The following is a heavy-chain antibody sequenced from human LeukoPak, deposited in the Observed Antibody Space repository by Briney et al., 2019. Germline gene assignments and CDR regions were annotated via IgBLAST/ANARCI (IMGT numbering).Heavy chain of an antibody. D-gene: IGHD6-19*01. CDR1: GFTFSSYW. J-gene: IGHJ5*02. CDR3: ARGKVYSSPSNWFDP. V-gene: IGHV3-74*01. CDR2: INSDGSST. Sequence: PGGSLRLSCAASGFTFSSYWMHWVRQAPGKGLVWVLRINSDGSSTSYADSVKGRFTISRDNAKNTLYLQVNSLRAEDTAVYYCARGKVYSSPSNWFDPWGQGTLVTVSS.